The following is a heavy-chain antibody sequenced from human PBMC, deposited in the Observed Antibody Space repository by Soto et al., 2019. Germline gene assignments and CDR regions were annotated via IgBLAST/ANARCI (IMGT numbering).Heavy chain of an antibody. J-gene: IGHJ5*02. CDR2: ISPIFGTV. V-gene: IGHV1-69*01. Sequence: VQLVQSGAEVQKPGSSVNVSCKASGGTFNSYAITWVRQAPGQGLEWLGGISPIFGTVDYSQRFQGRVTISADESSNTVYMALSSLTAEETAGYYCANSLYCAAGSCYLIPEAWGQGTLVSCSS. CDR3: ANSLYCAAGSCYLIPEA. D-gene: IGHD2-8*02. CDR1: GGTFNSYA.